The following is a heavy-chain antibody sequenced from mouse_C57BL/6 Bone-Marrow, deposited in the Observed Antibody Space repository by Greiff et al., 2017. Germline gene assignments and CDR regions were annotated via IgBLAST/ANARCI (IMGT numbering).Heavy chain of an antibody. CDR1: GFNIKDDY. J-gene: IGHJ1*03. Sequence: VQLKESGAELVRPGASVTLSCTASGFNIKDDYMHWVKQRPEQGLEWIGWIDPENGDTEYASKFQGKATITADTSSNTAYLQLSSLTSEDTAVDYCTTPYYGSSYGYWYFDVWGTGTTVTVSS. CDR3: TTPYYGSSYGYWYFDV. V-gene: IGHV14-4*01. CDR2: IDPENGDT. D-gene: IGHD1-1*01.